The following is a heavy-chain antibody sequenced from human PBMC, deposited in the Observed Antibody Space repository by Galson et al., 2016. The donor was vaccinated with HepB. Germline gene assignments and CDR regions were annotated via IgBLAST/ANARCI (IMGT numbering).Heavy chain of an antibody. V-gene: IGHV3-23*01. CDR3: AKSPALMVYAMPARRKPSLYYFDY. D-gene: IGHD2-8*01. CDR1: GFTFSSYA. J-gene: IGHJ4*02. Sequence: SLRLSCAASGFTFSSYAMSWVRQAPGKGLEWVSAISGSGGSTYYADSVKGRFTISRAHSKNTLYLQVNSLRAEDTAVYYCAKSPALMVYAMPARRKPSLYYFDYWGQGTLVTVSS. CDR2: ISGSGGST.